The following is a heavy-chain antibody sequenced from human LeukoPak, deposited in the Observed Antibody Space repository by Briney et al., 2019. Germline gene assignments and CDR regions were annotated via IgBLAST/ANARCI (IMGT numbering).Heavy chain of an antibody. Sequence: PGGSLRLSCAASGLXVSSNYMTWVRQAPGRGLEWVSVLYSDGRTFYADSVKGRFTISRDNSKNMLYLQMNSLRAEDTALYYCTRLRDAVAFDIWGQGTLVTVSS. J-gene: IGHJ3*02. CDR1: GLXVSSNY. CDR2: LYSDGRT. CDR3: TRLRDAVAFDI. V-gene: IGHV3-53*01. D-gene: IGHD5-24*01.